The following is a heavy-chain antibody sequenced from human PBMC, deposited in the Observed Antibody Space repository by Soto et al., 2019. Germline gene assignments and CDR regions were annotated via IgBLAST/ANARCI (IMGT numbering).Heavy chain of an antibody. D-gene: IGHD3-9*01. CDR1: GASLSSMNW. Sequence: SETLSLTCAVSGASLSSMNWWSWARQPPGKGLEWIGEIDLSGNTNHNPSLKSRVTISVDMSKNQFSLKLTSVTAADTAVYYCAREYYDILTGYPRFDYWGQGTLVTVSS. CDR3: AREYYDILTGYPRFDY. V-gene: IGHV4-4*02. CDR2: IDLSGNT. J-gene: IGHJ4*02.